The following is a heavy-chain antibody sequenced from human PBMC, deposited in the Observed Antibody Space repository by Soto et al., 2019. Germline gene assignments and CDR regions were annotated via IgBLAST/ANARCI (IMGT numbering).Heavy chain of an antibody. CDR2: ISHSGGT. J-gene: IGHJ3*02. CDR3: ARVERGTATTVVDAFDI. CDR1: GGFVSSGSYY. V-gene: IGHV4-34*01. D-gene: IGHD1-1*01. Sequence: QVQLQQWGAGLLKPSETLSLTCAVYGGFVSSGSYYWSWIRQPPGKGLEWIGEISHSGGTHFNPALKGRVTISVDTSKNQFSLKMSSVTAADTALYYCARVERGTATTVVDAFDIWGPGTMVTVSS.